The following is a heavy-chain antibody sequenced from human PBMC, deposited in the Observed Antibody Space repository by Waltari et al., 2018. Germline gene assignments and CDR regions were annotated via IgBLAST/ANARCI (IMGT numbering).Heavy chain of an antibody. CDR3: ARGYCSGGSCYWEDAFDI. J-gene: IGHJ3*02. D-gene: IGHD2-15*01. CDR1: GYTFTDYY. Sequence: QVQLVQSGAEVKKPGASVKVSCKASGYTFTDYYMHWVRQAPGQGLEWMGWINPNSGGTNYAQKFQGWVTMTRDTSISTAYMELSRLRSDDTAVYYCARGYCSGGSCYWEDAFDIWGQGTMVTVSS. CDR2: INPNSGGT. V-gene: IGHV1-2*04.